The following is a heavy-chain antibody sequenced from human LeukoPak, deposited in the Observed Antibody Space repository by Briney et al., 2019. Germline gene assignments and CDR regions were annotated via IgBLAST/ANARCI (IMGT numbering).Heavy chain of an antibody. Sequence: HSGGPLRLSCAASGFTFSSYWMHWVGKAPGKGLVWFARINSVGSSTNYADSVKGRFTIYRDNAKKPLYLQMNGWRAQARDVYSCARSTGSGGIDYWGQGTLVTVSS. CDR3: ARSTGSGGIDY. V-gene: IGHV3-74*01. D-gene: IGHD3-10*01. J-gene: IGHJ4*02. CDR2: INSVGSST. CDR1: GFTFSSYW.